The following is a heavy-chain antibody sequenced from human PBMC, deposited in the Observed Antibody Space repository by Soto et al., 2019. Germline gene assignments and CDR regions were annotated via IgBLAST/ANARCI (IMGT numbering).Heavy chain of an antibody. V-gene: IGHV4-59*01. CDR1: GGSISSYY. CDR2: IYYSGST. J-gene: IGHJ6*02. Sequence: SETLSLTCTVSGGSISSYYWSWIRQPPGKGLEWIGYIYYSGSTNYNPSHKSRVTISVDTSKNQFSLKLSSVTAADTAVYYCARDIGEYSSSPIMDVWGQGTTVTV. D-gene: IGHD6-6*01. CDR3: ARDIGEYSSSPIMDV.